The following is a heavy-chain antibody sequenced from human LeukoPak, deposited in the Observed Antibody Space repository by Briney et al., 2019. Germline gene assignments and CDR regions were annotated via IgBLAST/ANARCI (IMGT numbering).Heavy chain of an antibody. D-gene: IGHD4-17*01. Sequence: HAGGSLRLSCAVSGLSFSSYDMHWVRQATGKGLEWVSAIGTKGDTYYSDSVRGRFTISRENGKNSLYLQMNSLRAGDTAVYYCAREMSDTVTWGWYFDLWGRGTLVTVSS. V-gene: IGHV3-13*01. CDR2: IGTKGDT. J-gene: IGHJ2*01. CDR3: AREMSDTVTWGWYFDL. CDR1: GLSFSSYD.